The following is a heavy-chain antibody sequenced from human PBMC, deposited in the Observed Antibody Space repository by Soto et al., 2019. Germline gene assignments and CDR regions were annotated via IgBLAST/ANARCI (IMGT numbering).Heavy chain of an antibody. V-gene: IGHV4-39*01. CDR2: FFYNKNT. J-gene: IGHJ4*01. CDR1: GASISSTSSY. D-gene: IGHD3-3*01. Sequence: PSETLSLTCTVSGASISSTSSYWGWVRQPPGKGLEWIGSFFYNKNTYYNPSLKSRVTISVDTSKMQFYLNLTSVTAADTAVYYFARHVECEIFYYFEHWGQGTPVTVSS. CDR3: ARHVECEIFYYFEH.